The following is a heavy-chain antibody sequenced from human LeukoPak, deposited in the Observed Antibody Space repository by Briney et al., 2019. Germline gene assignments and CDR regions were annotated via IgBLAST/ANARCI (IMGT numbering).Heavy chain of an antibody. Sequence: SETLSLTCTVSDGSISSYYWSWIRQPPGKGLEWIGYIYYSGSTYYNPSLRSRVTISVDTSKNQFSLKLSSVTAADTAVYYCARGVRGVTFDYWGQGTLVTVSS. J-gene: IGHJ4*02. CDR2: IYYSGST. CDR1: DGSISSYY. CDR3: ARGVRGVTFDY. D-gene: IGHD3-10*01. V-gene: IGHV4-59*04.